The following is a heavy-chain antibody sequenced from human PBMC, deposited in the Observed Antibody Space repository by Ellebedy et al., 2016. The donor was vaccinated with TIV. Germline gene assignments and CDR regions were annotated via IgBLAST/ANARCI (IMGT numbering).Heavy chain of an antibody. J-gene: IGHJ4*02. CDR3: ARDGGITMVRGVDY. Sequence: SVKVSXKASGGTFSSYAISWVRQAPGQGLEWMGRIIPILGIANYAQKFQGRVTITADKSTSTAYMELSSLRSEDTAVYYCARDGGITMVRGVDYWGQGTLVTVSS. CDR1: GGTFSSYA. V-gene: IGHV1-69*04. CDR2: IIPILGIA. D-gene: IGHD3-10*01.